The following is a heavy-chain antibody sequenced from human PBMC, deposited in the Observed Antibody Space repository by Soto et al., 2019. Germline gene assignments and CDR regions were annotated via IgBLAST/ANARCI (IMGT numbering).Heavy chain of an antibody. CDR2: IYYSGST. Sequence: TLSLTCTVSGGCISSSSYYWGWIRQPPGKGLEWIGSIYYSGSTYYNPSLKSRVTISVDTSKNQFSLKLSSVTAADTAVYYCARHSEMATMYNWFDPWGQGTLVTVFS. J-gene: IGHJ5*02. D-gene: IGHD5-12*01. V-gene: IGHV4-39*01. CDR1: GGCISSSSYY. CDR3: ARHSEMATMYNWFDP.